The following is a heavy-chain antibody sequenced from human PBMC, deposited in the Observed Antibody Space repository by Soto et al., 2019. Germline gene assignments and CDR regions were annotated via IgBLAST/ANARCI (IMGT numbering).Heavy chain of an antibody. J-gene: IGHJ4*02. CDR2: IYPGDSDT. CDR1: GYSFTSYW. V-gene: IGHV5-51*01. Sequence: GESLKISCKGSGYSFTSYWIGWVRQMPGKGLEWMGIIYPGDSDTRYSPSFQGQVTISADKSISTAYLQWSSLKASDTAMYYCAVGEEYQLLSYYFDYWGQGTLVTVSS. CDR3: AVGEEYQLLSYYFDY. D-gene: IGHD2-2*01.